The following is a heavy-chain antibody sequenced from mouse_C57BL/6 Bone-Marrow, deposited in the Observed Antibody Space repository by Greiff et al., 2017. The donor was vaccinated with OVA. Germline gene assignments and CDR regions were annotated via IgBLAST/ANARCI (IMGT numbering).Heavy chain of an antibody. CDR3: ARLRQLRSPYFDY. J-gene: IGHJ2*01. D-gene: IGHD3-2*02. CDR1: GFTFSDYS. V-gene: IGHV5-12*01. CDR2: ISNGGGST. Sequence: EVMLVESGGGLVQPGGSLKLSCAASGFTFSDYSMYWVRQTPEKRLEWVAYISNGGGSTYYPDTVKGRFTISRDNAKNTLYLQMSRLKSEDTAMYYCARLRQLRSPYFDYWGQGTTLTVSS.